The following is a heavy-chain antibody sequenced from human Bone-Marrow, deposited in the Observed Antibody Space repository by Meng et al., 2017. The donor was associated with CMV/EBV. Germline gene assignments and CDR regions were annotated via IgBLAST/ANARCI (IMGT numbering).Heavy chain of an antibody. V-gene: IGHV3-11*04. CDR3: ARRRSAGTDY. CDR2: ISSGGSNI. J-gene: IGHJ4*02. Sequence: GESLKISCAASGFTFSDYYITWIRQAPGKGLEWVSYISSGGSNIYYADSVKGRFTISRDNAKNSVHLQMNSLRDEDTAVYYCARRRSAGTDYWGQRTLVTVSS. CDR1: GFTFSDYY. D-gene: IGHD6-13*01.